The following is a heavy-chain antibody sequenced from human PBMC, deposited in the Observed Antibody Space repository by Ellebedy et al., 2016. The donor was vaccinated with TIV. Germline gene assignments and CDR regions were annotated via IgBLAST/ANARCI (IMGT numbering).Heavy chain of an antibody. Sequence: AASVKVSCKASGYTFTDYYMHWVRQAPGQGLEWMGIINPSDGSTSYAQKFQGRVTMTRDTSTSTVYMELSSLRSEDTAVYYCARADITVAYYIDFWGQGTLVTVSS. CDR1: GYTFTDYY. V-gene: IGHV1-46*01. CDR2: INPSDGST. J-gene: IGHJ4*02. CDR3: ARADITVAYYIDF. D-gene: IGHD6-19*01.